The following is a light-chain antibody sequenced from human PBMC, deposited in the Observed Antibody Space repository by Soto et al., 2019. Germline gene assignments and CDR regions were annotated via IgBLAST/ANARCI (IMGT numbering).Light chain of an antibody. CDR3: QQSYSTPPT. J-gene: IGKJ1*01. Sequence: DIQMTQSPSSLSASVGDRVTITCRASQSISSYLNWYQQKPGKAPKLLIYAASSLQSGVPSRFRGSGSGTDFTLPISRLQPEEFATYSCQQSYSTPPTFGQGTKVEIK. CDR2: AAS. V-gene: IGKV1-39*01. CDR1: QSISSY.